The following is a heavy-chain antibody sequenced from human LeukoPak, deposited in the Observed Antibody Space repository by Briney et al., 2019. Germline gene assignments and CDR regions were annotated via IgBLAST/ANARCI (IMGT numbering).Heavy chain of an antibody. Sequence: GGSLRLSCAASGFTFSSYGMHWVRHAPGKGLEWVAVISYDGNNKYYAESVKGRFTISRDNPKNTLYLQMNSLRAEDTAVYYCAKGVSSWYPPHFDYWGQGTLITVSS. D-gene: IGHD6-13*01. CDR2: ISYDGNNK. J-gene: IGHJ4*02. V-gene: IGHV3-30*18. CDR3: AKGVSSWYPPHFDY. CDR1: GFTFSSYG.